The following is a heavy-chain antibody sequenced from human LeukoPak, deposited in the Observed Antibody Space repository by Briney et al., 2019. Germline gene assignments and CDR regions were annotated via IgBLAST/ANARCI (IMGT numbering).Heavy chain of an antibody. Sequence: ASVKVSCKASGYTFTSYYMHWVRQAPGQGLEWMGIINPSGGSTSYAQKFQGRVTMTRDTSISTAYMELSRLRSDDTAVYYCARDMRIVGATTMSLNYWGQGTLVTVSS. CDR1: GYTFTSYY. J-gene: IGHJ4*02. CDR2: INPSGGST. D-gene: IGHD1-26*01. CDR3: ARDMRIVGATTMSLNY. V-gene: IGHV1-46*01.